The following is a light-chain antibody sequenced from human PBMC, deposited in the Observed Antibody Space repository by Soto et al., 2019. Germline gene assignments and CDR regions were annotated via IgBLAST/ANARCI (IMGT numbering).Light chain of an antibody. CDR3: QQYNNWPIT. Sequence: IQVTQSPTSLSASVGDRVTITCRSSQDISNYLCWYQQKPGKAPQLLIYGASTRATGISARFSGSGSGTEFTLTISSLQSEDFAVYYCQQYNNWPITFGQGTRLEIK. J-gene: IGKJ5*01. V-gene: IGKV1-NL1*01. CDR1: QDISNY. CDR2: GAS.